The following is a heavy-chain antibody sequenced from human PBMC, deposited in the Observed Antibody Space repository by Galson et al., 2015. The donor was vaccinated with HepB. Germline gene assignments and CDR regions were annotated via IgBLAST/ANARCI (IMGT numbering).Heavy chain of an antibody. J-gene: IGHJ6*02. V-gene: IGHV3-48*02. Sequence: SLRLSCAASGLTFSSYSMYWVRQAPGKGLEWVSYISRSSSTIYYADSVKGRFTISRDNAKNSLYLQMNSLRDEDTAVYYCARAQVIVVVWIYYYGMDVWGQGTTVTVSS. CDR2: ISRSSSTI. CDR3: ARAQVIVVVWIYYYGMDV. CDR1: GLTFSSYS. D-gene: IGHD2-2*01.